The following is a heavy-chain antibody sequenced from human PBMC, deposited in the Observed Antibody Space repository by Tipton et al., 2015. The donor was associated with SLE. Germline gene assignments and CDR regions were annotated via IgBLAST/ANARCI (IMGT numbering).Heavy chain of an antibody. CDR1: DGSIRSTNYY. V-gene: IGHV4-39*07. CDR3: ATAAAP. Sequence: TLSLTCTVSDGSIRSTNYYWGWIRQPPGKGLEWIGSIFYTGSTYYNPSLKSRVSFSIDTSKHQFSLKLNSVTAADTAVYYCATAAAPWGQGTLVTVSS. J-gene: IGHJ4*02. CDR2: IFYTGST.